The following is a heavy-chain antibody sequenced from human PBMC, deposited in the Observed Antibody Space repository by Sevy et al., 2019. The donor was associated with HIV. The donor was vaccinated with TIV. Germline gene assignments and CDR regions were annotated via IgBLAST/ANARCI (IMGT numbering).Heavy chain of an antibody. D-gene: IGHD3-16*01. CDR2: ISYDGNYR. CDR3: AKNRPPGGSYFSRHAMDV. CDR1: GFTFSTYD. Sequence: GGSLRLSCAASGFTFSTYDIHWVRQAPGKGLEWVAIISYDGNYRYYADSVRGRFSMSKDNSKNTLYLHLNGTSIEDTAVYYCAKNRPPGGSYFSRHAMDVWGRGTTVTVSS. J-gene: IGHJ6*02. V-gene: IGHV3-30*18.